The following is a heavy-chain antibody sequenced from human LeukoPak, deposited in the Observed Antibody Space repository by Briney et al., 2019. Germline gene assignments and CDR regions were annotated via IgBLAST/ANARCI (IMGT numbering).Heavy chain of an antibody. CDR3: ARDRPTGESDY. V-gene: IGHV1-69*04. CDR1: GGTFSSYA. CDR2: IIPILGIA. Sequence: SVKVSCKASGGTFSSYAISWVRQAPGQGLEWMGRIIPILGIADYAQKFQGRVTITADKSTSTAYMELSSLRSEDTAVYYCARDRPTGESDYWGQGTLVTVSS. D-gene: IGHD3-10*01. J-gene: IGHJ4*02.